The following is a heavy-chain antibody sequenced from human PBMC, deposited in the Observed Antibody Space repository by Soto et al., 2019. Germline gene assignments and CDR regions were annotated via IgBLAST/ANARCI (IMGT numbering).Heavy chain of an antibody. V-gene: IGHV4-30-4*01. D-gene: IGHD3-22*01. CDR3: ASEKYYYDSSGHPPWFDP. CDR2: IYYSGST. J-gene: IGHJ5*02. CDR1: GGSISSGDYY. Sequence: SETLSLTCTVSGGSISSGDYYWSWIRQPPGKGLEWIGYIYYSGSTYYNPSLKSRVTISVDTSKNQFSLKLSSVTAADTAVYYCASEKYYYDSSGHPPWFDPWGQGTLVTVSS.